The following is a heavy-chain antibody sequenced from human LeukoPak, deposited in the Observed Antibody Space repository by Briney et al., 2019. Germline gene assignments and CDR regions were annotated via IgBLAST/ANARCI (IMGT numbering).Heavy chain of an antibody. J-gene: IGHJ6*02. Sequence: ASVKVSCKASGYTFTVYYMHWVRQAPGQGLEWMGWINPNSGGTNYAQKFQGRVTMTRDTSISTAYMELSRLRSDDTAVYYCARDPGQLERRGAYGMDVWGQGTTVTVSS. CDR1: GYTFTVYY. CDR3: ARDPGQLERRGAYGMDV. V-gene: IGHV1-2*02. CDR2: INPNSGGT. D-gene: IGHD1-1*01.